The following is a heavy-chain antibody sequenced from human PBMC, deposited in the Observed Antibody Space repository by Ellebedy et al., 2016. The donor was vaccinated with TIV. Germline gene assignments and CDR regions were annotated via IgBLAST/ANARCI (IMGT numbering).Heavy chain of an antibody. J-gene: IGHJ4*02. D-gene: IGHD2-2*01. CDR3: ARDPAPAYFFDY. CDR2: MNPNSGNT. Sequence: ASVKVSXXASGYTFTSYDINWVRQATGQGLEWMGWMNPNSGNTGYAQKFQGRVTMTRNTSITTAYMELTRLTSDDTAVYYCARDPAPAYFFDYWGQGTLVTVSS. CDR1: GYTFTSYD. V-gene: IGHV1-8*01.